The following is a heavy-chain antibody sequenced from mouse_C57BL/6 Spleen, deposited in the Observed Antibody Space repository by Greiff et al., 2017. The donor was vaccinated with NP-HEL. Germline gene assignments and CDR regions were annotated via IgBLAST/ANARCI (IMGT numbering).Heavy chain of an antibody. CDR2: ISSGGSYT. CDR3: ARQGYDYDGLDY. V-gene: IGHV5-6*02. CDR1: GFTFSSYG. Sequence: DVKLQESGGDLVKPGGSLKLSCAASGFTFSSYGMSWVRQTPDKRLEWVATISSGGSYTYYPDSVKGRFTISRDNAKNTLYLQMSSLKSEDTAMYYCARQGYDYDGLDYWGQGTTLTVSS. J-gene: IGHJ2*01. D-gene: IGHD2-4*01.